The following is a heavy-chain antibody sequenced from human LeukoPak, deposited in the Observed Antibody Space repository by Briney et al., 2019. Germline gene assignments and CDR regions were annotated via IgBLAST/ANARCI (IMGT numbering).Heavy chain of an antibody. J-gene: IGHJ6*03. CDR2: IYTSGST. D-gene: IGHD3-22*01. CDR1: GGSISSGSYY. Sequence: PSETLSLTCTVSGGSISSGSYYWSWIRQPAGKGLEWIGRIYTSGSTNYNPSLKSRVTISVDTSKNQFSLKLSSVTAADTAVYYCARDADDSSGYIGYYYYMDVWGKGTTVTVSS. V-gene: IGHV4-61*02. CDR3: ARDADDSSGYIGYYYYMDV.